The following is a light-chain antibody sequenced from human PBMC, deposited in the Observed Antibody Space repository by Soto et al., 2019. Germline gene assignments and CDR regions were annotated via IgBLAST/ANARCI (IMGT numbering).Light chain of an antibody. CDR2: GAS. CDR1: QSVSSSY. Sequence: SVMTQAPETLSMSPGKRATLSCRASQSVSSSYLAWYQQKPGQAPRRLIYGASSRATDIPDRFSGSGSGTDVTLTMCRLEPEDVVLYYCDQCGSAPRTFRLGTKVDIK. CDR3: DQCGSAPRT. J-gene: IGKJ1*01. V-gene: IGKV3-20*01.